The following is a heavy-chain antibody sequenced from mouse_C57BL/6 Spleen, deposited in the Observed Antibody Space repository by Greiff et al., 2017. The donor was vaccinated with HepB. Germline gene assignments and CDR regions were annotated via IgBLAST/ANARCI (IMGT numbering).Heavy chain of an antibody. J-gene: IGHJ2*01. V-gene: IGHV1-54*01. CDR3: ARSDPDGYFFFDY. CDR1: GYAFTNYL. Sequence: QVQLQQSGAELVRPGTSVKVSCKASGYAFTNYLIEWVKQRPGQGLEWIGVINPGSGGTNYNEKFKGKATLTADISSSTAYMQLSSLTSEDSAVYFCARSDPDGYFFFDYWGQGTTLTVSS. CDR2: INPGSGGT. D-gene: IGHD2-3*01.